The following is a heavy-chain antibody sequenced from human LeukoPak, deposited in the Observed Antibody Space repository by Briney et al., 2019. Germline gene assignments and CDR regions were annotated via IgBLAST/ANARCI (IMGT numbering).Heavy chain of an antibody. J-gene: IGHJ4*02. D-gene: IGHD3-3*01. CDR2: ISGSGGST. CDR1: GFTFSSYA. V-gene: IGHV3-23*01. CDR3: AKATIPGENFWSGPIPYYFDY. Sequence: GGSLRLSCAASGFTFSSYAMSWVRQSPGKGLEWVSAISGSGGSTYYADSVKGRFTISRDNSKNTLYLQMNSLRAEDTAVYYCAKATIPGENFWSGPIPYYFDYWGQGTLVTVAS.